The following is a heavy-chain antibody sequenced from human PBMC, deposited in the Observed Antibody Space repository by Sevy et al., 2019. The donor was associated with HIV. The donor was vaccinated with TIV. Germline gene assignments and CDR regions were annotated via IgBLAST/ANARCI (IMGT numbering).Heavy chain of an antibody. CDR3: ARTIAAAETFDY. J-gene: IGHJ4*02. Sequence: GGSLRLSCAVSGFIFSGYSMNWVRQAPGKGLEWVSYISSSSDIIYYADSVKGRFTISRENARNSLYLQMNRLRDEDTAVYYCARTIAAAETFDYWGQGALVTVSS. CDR2: ISSSSDII. V-gene: IGHV3-48*02. CDR1: GFIFSGYS. D-gene: IGHD6-25*01.